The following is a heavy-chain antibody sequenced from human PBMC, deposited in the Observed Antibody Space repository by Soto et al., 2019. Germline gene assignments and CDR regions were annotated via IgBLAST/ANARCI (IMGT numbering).Heavy chain of an antibody. CDR3: ARAMGAVNYFDY. V-gene: IGHV4-31*03. D-gene: IGHD3-10*01. Sequence: QVQLQESGPGLVKPPQTLSLTCTVSGASIRSGGFYWSWIRQHPEKGLEWIGYFYYSGNAYYNPSPRGRLTISGDASKNQFSLNLSSVTAADTAVYFCARAMGAVNYFDYWGQGILVTVSS. CDR2: FYYSGNA. J-gene: IGHJ4*02. CDR1: GASIRSGGFY.